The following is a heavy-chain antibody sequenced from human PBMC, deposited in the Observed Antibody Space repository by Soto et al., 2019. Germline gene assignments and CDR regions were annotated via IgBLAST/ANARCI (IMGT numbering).Heavy chain of an antibody. V-gene: IGHV3-30*18. CDR3: AKDLGMAHNWSS. J-gene: IGHJ5*02. CDR1: GFTFSSYG. Sequence: QVQLVESGGGVVQPGRSLRLSCAASGFTFSSYGMHWVRQAPGKGLEWVAVISNDGSNKYYADSVKGRFTISRDNSKNTLYLQMCTLRAEDTAVYYCAKDLGMAHNWSSWGQGTLVTVSS. D-gene: IGHD1-1*01. CDR2: ISNDGSNK.